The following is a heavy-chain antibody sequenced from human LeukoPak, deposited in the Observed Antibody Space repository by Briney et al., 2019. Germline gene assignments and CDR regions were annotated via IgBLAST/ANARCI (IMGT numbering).Heavy chain of an antibody. J-gene: IGHJ4*02. CDR2: INHSGST. V-gene: IGHV4-34*01. CDR3: ARGGYSYAKSNFDY. D-gene: IGHD5-18*01. Sequence: SETLSLTCAVSGGSISSGDYSWSWIRQPPGKGLEWIGEINHSGSTNYNPSLKSRVTISVDTSKNQFSLKLSSVTAADTAVYYCARGGYSYAKSNFDYWGQGTLVTVSS. CDR1: GGSISSGDYS.